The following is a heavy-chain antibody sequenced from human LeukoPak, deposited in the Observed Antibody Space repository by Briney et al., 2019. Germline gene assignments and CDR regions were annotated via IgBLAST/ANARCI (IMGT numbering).Heavy chain of an antibody. CDR3: ATHPIAAAGTGFDY. Sequence: ASVKVSCKASGYTFTGYYMHWVRQAPGQGLEWMGGFDPEDGETIYAQKFQGRVTMTEDTSTDTAYMELSSLRSEDTAVYYCATHPIAAAGTGFDYWGQGTLVTVSS. CDR1: GYTFTGYY. D-gene: IGHD6-13*01. CDR2: FDPEDGET. V-gene: IGHV1-24*01. J-gene: IGHJ4*02.